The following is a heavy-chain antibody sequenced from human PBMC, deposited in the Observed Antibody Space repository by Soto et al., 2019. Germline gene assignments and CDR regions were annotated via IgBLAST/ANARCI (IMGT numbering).Heavy chain of an antibody. CDR3: ARTSLITTIFGVVHSDYYFDD. CDR1: GGSISSYY. CDR2: IYYSGST. Sequence: SETLSLTCTVPGGSISSYYWSWIRQPPGKGLEWIGYIYYSGSTNYNPSLKSRVTISVDTSKNQFSLKLSSVTAADTAVYYCARTSLITTIFGVVHSDYYFDDSGQGTPVTVSS. D-gene: IGHD3-3*01. J-gene: IGHJ4*02. V-gene: IGHV4-59*08.